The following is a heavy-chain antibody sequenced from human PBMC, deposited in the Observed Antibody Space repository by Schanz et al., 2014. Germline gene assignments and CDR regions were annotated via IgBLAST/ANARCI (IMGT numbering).Heavy chain of an antibody. D-gene: IGHD1-26*01. Sequence: EVQLLESGGGLVQPGGSLRLSCAASGFTFSSYAMSWVRQAPGKGLEWVSAITDSGGSPYYADSVKGRFTISRDNSKNTLYLQMNSLRAEDSAVYYCAKVGPYSGSLGAFDIWGQGTMVTVSS. CDR3: AKVGPYSGSLGAFDI. CDR1: GFTFSSYA. J-gene: IGHJ3*02. CDR2: ITDSGGSP. V-gene: IGHV3-23*01.